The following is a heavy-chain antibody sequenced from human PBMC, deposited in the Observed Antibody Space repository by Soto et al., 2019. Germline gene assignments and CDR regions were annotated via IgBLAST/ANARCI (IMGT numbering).Heavy chain of an antibody. Sequence: EVQLLESGGGLVQPVGSLRLSCATSGFTFSSYAMRWVRQAPGKGLEWVSAISGRGGSTYYADSVKGRFTISRDNSKNTLYLQMSSLRAEDTAVYYCARRGSGSYYDYWGQGTLVTVFS. J-gene: IGHJ4*02. D-gene: IGHD1-26*01. CDR2: ISGRGGST. V-gene: IGHV3-23*01. CDR1: GFTFSSYA. CDR3: ARRGSGSYYDY.